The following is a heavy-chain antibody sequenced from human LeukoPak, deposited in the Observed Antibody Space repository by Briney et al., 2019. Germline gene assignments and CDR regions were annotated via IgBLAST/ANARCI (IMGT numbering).Heavy chain of an antibody. CDR2: IYSGGGT. CDR1: GFTVSSNY. CDR3: ARDLIAAAGTGYYYGMDV. J-gene: IGHJ6*02. D-gene: IGHD6-13*01. Sequence: GGSLRLSCAASGFTVSSNYMSWVRQAPGKGLEWVSVIYSGGGTYYADSVKGRFTISRDNSKNTLYLQMNSLRAEDTAVYYCARDLIAAAGTGYYYGMDVWGQGTTVTVSS. V-gene: IGHV3-53*01.